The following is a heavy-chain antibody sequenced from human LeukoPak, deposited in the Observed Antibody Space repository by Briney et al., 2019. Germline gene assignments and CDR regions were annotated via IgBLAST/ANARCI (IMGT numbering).Heavy chain of an antibody. D-gene: IGHD3-16*02. V-gene: IGHV3-21*01. J-gene: IGHJ4*02. Sequence: GGSLRLSCAASGFTFSSYSMNWVRQAPGKGLEWVSSISSSSSYIYYADSVKGRFTISRDNAKNSLYLQMNSLRAEDTAVYYCARDRYYYDYVWGSYRYDYFDYWGKGTLVTVSS. CDR1: GFTFSSYS. CDR2: ISSSSSYI. CDR3: ARDRYYYDYVWGSYRYDYFDY.